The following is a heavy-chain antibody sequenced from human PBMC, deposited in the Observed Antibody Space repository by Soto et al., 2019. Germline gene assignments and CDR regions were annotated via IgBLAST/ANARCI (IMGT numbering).Heavy chain of an antibody. Sequence: PGGSLRLSCAASGFTFSSYGMHWVRQAPGKGLEWVAVISYDGSNKYYADSVKGRFTISRDNSKNTLYLQMNSLRAEDTAVYYCAKGGIAAAYVLYYFDYWGQGTLVTVSS. CDR3: AKGGIAAAYVLYYFDY. CDR1: GFTFSSYG. J-gene: IGHJ4*02. D-gene: IGHD6-13*01. CDR2: ISYDGSNK. V-gene: IGHV3-30*18.